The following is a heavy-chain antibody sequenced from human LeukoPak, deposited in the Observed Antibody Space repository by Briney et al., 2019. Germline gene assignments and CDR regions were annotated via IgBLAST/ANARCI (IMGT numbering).Heavy chain of an antibody. CDR2: INPNSGGT. CDR3: ARVGPSGSYYEY. Sequence: EASVKVSCKASGYTFTGYYMHWVRQAPGQGLEWMGWINPNSGGTNYAQKFQGKVTMTRDTSISTAYMELSRLRSDDTAVYYCARVGPSGSYYEYWGQGTLVTVSS. V-gene: IGHV1-2*02. CDR1: GYTFTGYY. J-gene: IGHJ4*02. D-gene: IGHD1-26*01.